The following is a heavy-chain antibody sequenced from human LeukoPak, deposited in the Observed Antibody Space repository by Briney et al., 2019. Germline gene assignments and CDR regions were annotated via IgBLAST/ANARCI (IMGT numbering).Heavy chain of an antibody. CDR1: GYTFTSYG. J-gene: IGHJ3*02. CDR3: ASPLSGRARLGFDI. CDR2: INPNSGGT. D-gene: IGHD7-27*01. Sequence: ASVKVSCKASGYTFTSYGISWVRQAPGQGLEWMGWINPNSGGTNYAQKFQGRVTMTRDTSISTAYMELSRLRSDDTAVYYCASPLSGRARLGFDIWGQGTMVTVSS. V-gene: IGHV1-2*02.